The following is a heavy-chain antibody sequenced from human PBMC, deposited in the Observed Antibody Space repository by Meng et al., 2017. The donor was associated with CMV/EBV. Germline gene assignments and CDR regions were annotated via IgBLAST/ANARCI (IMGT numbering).Heavy chain of an antibody. CDR1: GFTVSSNY. V-gene: IGHV3-66*02. Sequence: GESLKISCAASGFTVSSNYMSCVRQAPGKGLEWVSVIYSGGSTYYADSVKGRFTISRDNSKNTLYLQMNSLRAEDTAVYYCARDHVRAGYYYYGMDVWGQGTTVTVSS. J-gene: IGHJ6*02. D-gene: IGHD1-14*01. CDR3: ARDHVRAGYYYYGMDV. CDR2: IYSGGST.